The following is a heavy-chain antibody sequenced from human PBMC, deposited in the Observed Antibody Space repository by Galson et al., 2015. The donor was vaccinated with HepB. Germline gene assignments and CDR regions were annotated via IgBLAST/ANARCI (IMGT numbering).Heavy chain of an antibody. CDR3: TTDTPTSADMITFGGVISAVDY. CDR2: IKSKTDGGTT. CDR1: GFTFSNAW. D-gene: IGHD3-16*02. J-gene: IGHJ4*02. Sequence: SLRLSCAASGFTFSNAWMNWVRQAPGKGLEWVGRIKSKTDGGTTDYAAPVKGRFTISRDDSKNTLYLQMNSLKTEDTAVYYCTTDTPTSADMITFGGVISAVDYWGQGTLVTVSS. V-gene: IGHV3-15*07.